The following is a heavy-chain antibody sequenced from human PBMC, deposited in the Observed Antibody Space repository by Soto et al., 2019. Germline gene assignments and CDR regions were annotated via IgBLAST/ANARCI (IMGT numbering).Heavy chain of an antibody. Sequence: GESLKISCAASGFTFSSYWMSWVRQAPGKGLEWVANIKQDGSEKYYVDSVKGRFTISRDNSKNSLYLQMNSLRTEDTASYYCAKEKNPYSSSYYFDYWGQGTLVTVSS. CDR3: AKEKNPYSSSYYFDY. CDR1: GFTFSSYW. V-gene: IGHV3-7*03. D-gene: IGHD6-6*01. CDR2: IKQDGSEK. J-gene: IGHJ4*02.